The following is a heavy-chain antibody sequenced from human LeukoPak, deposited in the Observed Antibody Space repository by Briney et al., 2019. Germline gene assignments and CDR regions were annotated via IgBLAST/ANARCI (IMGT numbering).Heavy chain of an antibody. CDR1: GGSISSSSYY. Sequence: PSETLSLTCTVSGGSISSSSYYWGWIRQPPGKGLEWIGSIYYSGSTYYNPSLKSRVTISVDTSKNQFSLKLSSVTAADTAVYYCARLFNGFDAFDIWGQGTMVTVSS. J-gene: IGHJ3*02. CDR2: IYYSGST. CDR3: ARLFNGFDAFDI. V-gene: IGHV4-39*01. D-gene: IGHD3-10*01.